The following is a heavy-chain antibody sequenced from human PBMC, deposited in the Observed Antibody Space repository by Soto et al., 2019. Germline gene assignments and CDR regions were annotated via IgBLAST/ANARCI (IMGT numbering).Heavy chain of an antibody. D-gene: IGHD6-19*01. V-gene: IGHV2-5*02. CDR2: IYWDDDK. CDR1: GFSLSTSGVG. CDR3: AHRLAVAGNGYFDY. J-gene: IGHJ4*02. Sequence: SGPTLVNPTQTLTLTCTFSGFSLSTSGVGVGWIRQPPGKALEWLALIYWDDDKRYSPSLNSRLTISKDTSKNQVVLTMTNMDPVDTATYYCAHRLAVAGNGYFDYWGQGALVTVSS.